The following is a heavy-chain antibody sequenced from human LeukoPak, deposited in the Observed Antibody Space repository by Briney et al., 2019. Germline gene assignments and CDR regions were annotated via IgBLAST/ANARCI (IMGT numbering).Heavy chain of an antibody. D-gene: IGHD6-13*01. CDR3: ARRRGAGDTSRNWFDP. J-gene: IGHJ5*02. CDR1: GYTFTSHD. V-gene: IGHV1-8*01. CDR2: VSPNSGNS. Sequence: ASVKVSCKASGYTFTSHDINWVRQATGQGLEWMGWVSPNSGNSASAQKFQGRVTMTRSTSINTVYMELSSLTSEDTAVYYCARRRGAGDTSRNWFDPWGQGTLVIVSS.